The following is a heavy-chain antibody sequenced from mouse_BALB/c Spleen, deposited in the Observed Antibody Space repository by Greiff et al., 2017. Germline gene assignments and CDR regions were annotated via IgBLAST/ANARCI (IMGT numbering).Heavy chain of an antibody. Sequence: QVQLQQPGAELVKPGASVKLSCKASGYTFTSYWMHWVKQRPGQGLEWIGGINPSNGRTNYNEKFKSKATLTVDKSSSTAYMQLSSLTSEDSAVYYCARGDGAWFAYWGQGTLVTVSA. CDR3: ARGDGAWFAY. V-gene: IGHV1S81*02. D-gene: IGHD3-3*01. CDR1: GYTFTSYW. J-gene: IGHJ3*01. CDR2: INPSNGRT.